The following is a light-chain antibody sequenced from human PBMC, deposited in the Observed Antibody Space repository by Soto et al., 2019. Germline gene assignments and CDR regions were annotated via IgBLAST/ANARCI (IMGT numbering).Light chain of an antibody. V-gene: IGLV2-14*03. Sequence: QSALTQPASVSGSPGQSITLSCTGTSSDVGSYNFVSWYQQHPGKAPKLMIYDVSNRPSGVSNRFSGSKSGNTASLTISGLQAEDEADYYCCSYTNRDTLVFGGGTKLTVL. CDR2: DVS. CDR3: CSYTNRDTLV. CDR1: SSDVGSYNF. J-gene: IGLJ2*01.